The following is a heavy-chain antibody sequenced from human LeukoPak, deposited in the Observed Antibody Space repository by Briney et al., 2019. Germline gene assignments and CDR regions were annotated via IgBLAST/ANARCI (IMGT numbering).Heavy chain of an antibody. CDR2: INHSGST. J-gene: IGHJ5*02. CDR3: ARGPLQYCSSTSCSRGWFDP. V-gene: IGHV4-34*01. CDR1: GGSFSGYY. D-gene: IGHD2-2*01. Sequence: SETLSLTGAVYGGSFSGYYWSWIRQPPGKGREWIGEINHSGSTNYNPSLKSRVTISVDTSKNQFSLKLSSVTAADTAVYYCARGPLQYCSSTSCSRGWFDPWGQGTLVTVSS.